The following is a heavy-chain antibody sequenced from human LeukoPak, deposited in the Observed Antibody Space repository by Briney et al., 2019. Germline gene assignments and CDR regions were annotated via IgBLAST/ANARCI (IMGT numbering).Heavy chain of an antibody. CDR3: ATEVIIAVTGNDY. V-gene: IGHV3-15*07. CDR2: IRSKTHGETI. D-gene: IGHD6-19*01. Sequence: GGSLRLSCAASGFTFSNVWMNWVRQAPGKGLEWVGRIRSKTHGETIDYAAPVRGRFTISRDDSKNTLYLQLNNLKTEDTAVYYCATEVIIAVTGNDYWGQGSLVTVSS. CDR1: GFTFSNVW. J-gene: IGHJ4*02.